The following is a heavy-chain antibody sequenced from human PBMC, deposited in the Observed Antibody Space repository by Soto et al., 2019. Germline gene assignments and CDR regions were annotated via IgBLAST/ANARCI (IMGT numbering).Heavy chain of an antibody. CDR3: AREIAVAGTVFDY. V-gene: IGHV1-46*01. D-gene: IGHD6-19*01. CDR1: GYTLTNYY. J-gene: IGHJ4*01. CDR2: INPSGGST. Sequence: QVQLVQSGAEVKKPGASVKISCKASGYTLTNYYLHWLRQAPGQGLEWVGKINPSGGSTNYAQKFQGRVTMTRDTSTSTVYMEVSSLRSEDTAVYYCAREIAVAGTVFDYWGHGTLVTVSS.